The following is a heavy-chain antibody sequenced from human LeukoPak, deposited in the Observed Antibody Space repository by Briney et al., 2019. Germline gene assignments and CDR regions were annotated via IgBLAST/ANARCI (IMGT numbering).Heavy chain of an antibody. Sequence: GVSLRLSCEASGFSFSKYAMTWARQAPGKGLECVSAIGGSVAETYSVDSVKGRFTISRDNSKNTLYLQMNSLRAEDTAIYYCAKGTVGTYYFYYMDVWGKGTTVTVSS. D-gene: IGHD6-13*01. V-gene: IGHV3-23*01. J-gene: IGHJ6*03. CDR1: GFSFSKYA. CDR2: IGGSVAET. CDR3: AKGTVGTYYFYYMDV.